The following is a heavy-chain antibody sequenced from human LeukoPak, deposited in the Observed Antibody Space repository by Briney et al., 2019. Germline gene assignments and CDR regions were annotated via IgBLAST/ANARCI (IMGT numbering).Heavy chain of an antibody. D-gene: IGHD1-1*01. V-gene: IGHV3-30-3*01. Sequence: GGSLRLSCAASGFTFSSYAMHWVRQAPGKGLEWVAVISYDGSNKYYADSVKGRFTISRDNSKNTLYLQMNSLRAEDTAVYYCAKDLVPGTSYYFDYWGQGTLVTVSS. J-gene: IGHJ4*02. CDR2: ISYDGSNK. CDR1: GFTFSSYA. CDR3: AKDLVPGTSYYFDY.